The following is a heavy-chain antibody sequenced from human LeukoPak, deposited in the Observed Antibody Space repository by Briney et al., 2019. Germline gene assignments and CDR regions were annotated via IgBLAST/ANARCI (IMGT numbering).Heavy chain of an antibody. V-gene: IGHV3-30-3*01. J-gene: IGHJ4*02. CDR1: GFTFSSYA. D-gene: IGHD6-13*01. Sequence: PGGSLRLSCAASGFTFSSYAMHWVRQAPGKGLEWEAVISYDGSNKYYADSVKGRFTISRDNSKNTLYLQMNSLRAEDTAVYYCARSVQQLAYYFDYWGQGTLVTVSS. CDR3: ARSVQQLAYYFDY. CDR2: ISYDGSNK.